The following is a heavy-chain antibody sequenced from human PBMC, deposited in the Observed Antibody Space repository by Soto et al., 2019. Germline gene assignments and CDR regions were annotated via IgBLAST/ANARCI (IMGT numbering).Heavy chain of an antibody. CDR1: GFTFSSYA. CDR2: ISYDGSNK. D-gene: IGHD1-1*01. Sequence: GGSLRLSCAASGFTFSSYAMHWVRQAPGKGLEWVAVISYDGSNKYYADSVKGRFTISRDNSKNTLYLQMNSLRAEDTAVYYCARGVKYNWNDDACDIWGQGTMVTVSS. CDR3: ARGVKYNWNDDACDI. J-gene: IGHJ3*02. V-gene: IGHV3-30*04.